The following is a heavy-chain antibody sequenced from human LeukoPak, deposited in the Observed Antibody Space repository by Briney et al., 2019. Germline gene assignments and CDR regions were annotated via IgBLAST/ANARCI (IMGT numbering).Heavy chain of an antibody. CDR1: GFTLSRHP. CDR2: ISLSGSAI. J-gene: IGHJ4*02. CDR3: AREVYYGSGRRFDY. Sequence: GGSLRLSCAASGFTLSRHPIFWVRQAPGKGLEWVSYISLSGSAIYYADSVKGRFTISRDNAKNSLFLQMNSLRVEDTALYFCAREVYYGSGRRFDYWGQGTLVTVSS. D-gene: IGHD3-10*01. V-gene: IGHV3-48*01.